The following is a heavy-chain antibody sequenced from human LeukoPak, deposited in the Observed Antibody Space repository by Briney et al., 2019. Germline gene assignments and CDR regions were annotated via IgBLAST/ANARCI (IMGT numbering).Heavy chain of an antibody. D-gene: IGHD6-6*01. V-gene: IGHV4-34*01. CDR1: GGSFSGYY. CDR2: INHSGST. Sequence: PSETLSLTSAVYGGSFSGYYWSWIRQPPGKGLEWIGEINHSGSTNYNPSLKSRVTISVDTSKNQFSLKLSSVTAADTAVYYCALAGVDSSSSGPNFDYWGQGTLVTVSS. CDR3: ALAGVDSSSSGPNFDY. J-gene: IGHJ4*02.